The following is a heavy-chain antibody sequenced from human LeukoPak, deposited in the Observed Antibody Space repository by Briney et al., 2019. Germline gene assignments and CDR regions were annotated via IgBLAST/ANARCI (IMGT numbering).Heavy chain of an antibody. J-gene: IGHJ4*02. V-gene: IGHV3-7*01. Sequence: EGSLRLSCKASGFTFSRYAMSWVRQAPGKGLEWVANIKQDGSEKYYVDSVKGRFTISRDNAKNSLYLQMNSLRAEDTAVNYCARDTTLQNSGYDWAFDYWGQGTLVTVSS. CDR1: GFTFSRYA. CDR3: ARDTTLQNSGYDWAFDY. D-gene: IGHD5-12*01. CDR2: IKQDGSEK.